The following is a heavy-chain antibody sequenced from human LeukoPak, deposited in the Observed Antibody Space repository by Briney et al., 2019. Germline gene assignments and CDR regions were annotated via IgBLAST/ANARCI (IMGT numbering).Heavy chain of an antibody. D-gene: IGHD2-8*01. CDR3: ARDNGPDAFGI. V-gene: IGHV3-7*04. CDR1: GFTFRHYW. CDR2: IKHDGSEE. Sequence: GGSLRLSRAASGFTFRHYWMTWVRQAPGKGLEWVANIKHDGSEEYYVDSVKGRFTISRDNAKNSLYLQMDSLRAEDTSVYYCARDNGPDAFGIWGQGTMVTVSS. J-gene: IGHJ3*02.